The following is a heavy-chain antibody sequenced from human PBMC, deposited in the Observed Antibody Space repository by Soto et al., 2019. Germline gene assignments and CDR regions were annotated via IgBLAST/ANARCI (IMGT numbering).Heavy chain of an antibody. Sequence: SETLSLTCTVSGGSISSSSYYWGWIRQPPGKGLEWIGSIYYSGSTYYNPSLKSRVTISVDTSKNQFSLKLSSVTAADTAVYYCARHGITIVQGVIITGPFDYWGQGTLVTVSS. CDR3: ARHGITIVQGVIITGPFDY. V-gene: IGHV4-39*01. CDR1: GGSISSSSYY. J-gene: IGHJ4*02. CDR2: IYYSGST. D-gene: IGHD3-10*01.